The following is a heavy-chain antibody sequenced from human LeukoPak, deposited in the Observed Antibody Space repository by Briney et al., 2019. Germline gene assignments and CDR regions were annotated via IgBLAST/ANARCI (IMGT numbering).Heavy chain of an antibody. J-gene: IGHJ6*02. V-gene: IGHV3-23*01. CDR3: VGHRRSLIVVVPVAYYYYGMDV. Sequence: GGSLRLSCAASGFKFSSYAMSWVRQAPGKGLEWVSGISGSGGSTYYADSVEGRFTISRDNAKNSLYLQMHSLRAEDTAVCDCVGHRRSLIVVVPVAYYYYGMDVWGQGTTVTVSS. D-gene: IGHD2-2*01. CDR1: GFKFSSYA. CDR2: ISGSGGST.